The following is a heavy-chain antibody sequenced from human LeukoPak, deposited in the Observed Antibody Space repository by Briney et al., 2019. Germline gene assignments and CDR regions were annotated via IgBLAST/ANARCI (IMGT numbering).Heavy chain of an antibody. Sequence: GRSLRLSCAASGFTFSSYAMHWVRQAPGKGLEWVAVISYDGSNKYYADSVKGRFTISRDNSKNTLYLQMNSLRAEDTAVYYCARDRRTGYFRYYFDYWGQGTLVTVSS. J-gene: IGHJ4*02. V-gene: IGHV3-30*01. CDR1: GFTFSSYA. CDR2: ISYDGSNK. D-gene: IGHD3/OR15-3a*01. CDR3: ARDRRTGYFRYYFDY.